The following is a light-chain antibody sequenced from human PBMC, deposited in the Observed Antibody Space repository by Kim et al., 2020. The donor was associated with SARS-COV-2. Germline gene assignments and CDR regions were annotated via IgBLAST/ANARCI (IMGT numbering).Light chain of an antibody. Sequence: PGERATLSCRASQSVPRNYLAWYQHKPGQAPRLLIYGASSRATGIPDRFTGSGSGTDFTLTISRLEPEDFAVYYCQQYDDSPMYTFGQGTKL. J-gene: IGKJ2*01. CDR1: QSVPRNY. CDR3: QQYDDSPMYT. V-gene: IGKV3-20*01. CDR2: GAS.